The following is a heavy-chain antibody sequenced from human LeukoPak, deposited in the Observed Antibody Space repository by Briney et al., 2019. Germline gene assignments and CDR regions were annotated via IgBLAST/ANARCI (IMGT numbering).Heavy chain of an antibody. J-gene: IGHJ5*02. CDR2: ISSSSSYI. V-gene: IGHV3-21*01. Sequence: GGSLRLSCAASGFTFSSYSMNWVRQAPGKGLEWVSSISSSSSYIYYADSVKGRFTISRDNAKNSLYLQMNSLGAEDTAVYYCARRGITGTTRGWFDPWGQGTLVTVSS. D-gene: IGHD1-20*01. CDR1: GFTFSSYS. CDR3: ARRGITGTTRGWFDP.